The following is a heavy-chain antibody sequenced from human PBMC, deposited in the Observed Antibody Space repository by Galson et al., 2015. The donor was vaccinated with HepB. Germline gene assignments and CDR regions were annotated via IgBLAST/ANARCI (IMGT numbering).Heavy chain of an antibody. Sequence: SETLSLTCSDSGDSMRSQYWSWVRQPPGKGLEWIGYISYSGSTDYNPSLKSRVTISVDTSKNQFSLKLTSVTAADTAMYYCARDVRDIYATTHFIYTGIGVWGRGTTVTVSS. V-gene: IGHV4-59*11. CDR1: GDSMRSQY. D-gene: IGHD2-8*01. CDR2: ISYSGST. CDR3: ARDVRDIYATTHFIYTGIGV. J-gene: IGHJ6*02.